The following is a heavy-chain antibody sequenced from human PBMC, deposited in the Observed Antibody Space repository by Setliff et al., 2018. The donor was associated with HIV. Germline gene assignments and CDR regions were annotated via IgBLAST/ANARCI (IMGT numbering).Heavy chain of an antibody. D-gene: IGHD2-15*01. CDR2: GHHSGTF. Sequence: SETLSLTCTVSDGPINNYWWNWIRQSPGKGLEWIGFGHHSGTFSYNPSLNSRFTISIDTSKNQFSLKDTVFLQMNSLRAEDAAVNFCAKDIQCNGGNCKHFDCWGQGTLVTVSS. CDR3: AAVNFCAKDIQCNGGNCKHFDC. V-gene: IGHV4-59*01. J-gene: IGHJ4*02. CDR1: DGPINNYW.